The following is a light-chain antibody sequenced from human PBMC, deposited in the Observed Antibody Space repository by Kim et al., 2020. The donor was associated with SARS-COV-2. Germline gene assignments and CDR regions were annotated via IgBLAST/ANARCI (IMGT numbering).Light chain of an antibody. CDR2: GAS. Sequence: SVLPGERATLSCRASQSVSSKLAWYQQKPGQAPRLLIYGASTRATGIPARFSGSGSGTEFTLTISSLQSEDFAVYYCQQYDNWWTFGQGTKVDIK. V-gene: IGKV3-15*01. CDR3: QQYDNWWT. J-gene: IGKJ1*01. CDR1: QSVSSK.